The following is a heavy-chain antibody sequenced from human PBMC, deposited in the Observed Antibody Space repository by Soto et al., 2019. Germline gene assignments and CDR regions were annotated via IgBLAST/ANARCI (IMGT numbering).Heavy chain of an antibody. J-gene: IGHJ5*02. CDR1: GGTFSSYT. V-gene: IGHV1-69*08. D-gene: IGHD4-17*01. CDR3: ARDPDGDYRYNWFNT. CDR2: IIPILGIA. Sequence: QVQLVQSGAEVKKPGSSVKVSCKASGGTFSSYTISWVRQAPGQGLEWMGRIIPILGIANYAQKFQGRVTITADKSTSTAYMELSSLRSEDTAVYYCARDPDGDYRYNWFNTWGQGTLVTVSS.